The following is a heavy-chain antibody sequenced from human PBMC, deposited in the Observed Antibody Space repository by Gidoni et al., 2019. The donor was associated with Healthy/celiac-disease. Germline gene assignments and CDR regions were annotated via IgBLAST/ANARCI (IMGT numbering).Heavy chain of an antibody. D-gene: IGHD3-10*01. CDR3: ARQRGSGSYYYYYYYMDV. CDR2: IYYSGST. V-gene: IGHV4-39*01. J-gene: IGHJ6*03. Sequence: QLQLQESGPGLVKPSETLSLTCTVPGGSISSSSYYWGWIRQPPGKGLEWIGSIYYSGSTYYNPSLKSRVTISVDTSKNQFSLKLSSVTAADTAVYYCARQRGSGSYYYYYYYMDVWGKGTTVTVSS. CDR1: GGSISSSSYY.